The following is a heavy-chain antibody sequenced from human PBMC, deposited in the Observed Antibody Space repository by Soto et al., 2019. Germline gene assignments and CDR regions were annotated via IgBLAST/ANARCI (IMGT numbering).Heavy chain of an antibody. CDR3: ARPYSSSTNWFDP. Sequence: ASVKVSCKASGGTFSSYAISWVRQAPGQGLEWMGRINPDSGDTIYAQKFQGRVTMTRDTSISTAYMELSRLRSDDTAVYYCARPYSSSTNWFDPWGQGTLVTVSS. CDR2: INPDSGDT. V-gene: IGHV1-2*06. J-gene: IGHJ5*02. D-gene: IGHD3-22*01. CDR1: GGTFSSYA.